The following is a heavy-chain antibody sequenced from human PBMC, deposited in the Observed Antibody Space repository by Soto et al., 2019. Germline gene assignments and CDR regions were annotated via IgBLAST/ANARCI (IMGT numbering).Heavy chain of an antibody. V-gene: IGHV3-33*01. CDR3: ARDKYSGYDLDY. J-gene: IGHJ4*02. Sequence: QVQLVESGGGVVQPGRSLRLSCAASGFTFSSYGMHWVRQAPGKGLEWVAVIWYDGSNKYYADSVKGRFTISRDNSKNTLYLQMNSLRAEDTSVYYCARDKYSGYDLDYWGQGTLVTVSS. CDR1: GFTFSSYG. CDR2: IWYDGSNK. D-gene: IGHD5-12*01.